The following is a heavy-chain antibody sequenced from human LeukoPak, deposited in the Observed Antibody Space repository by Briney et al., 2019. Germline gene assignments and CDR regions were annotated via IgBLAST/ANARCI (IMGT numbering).Heavy chain of an antibody. V-gene: IGHV1-46*03. CDR1: GYTFTSYY. CDR3: ARRSAVDAFDI. J-gene: IGHJ3*02. D-gene: IGHD6-19*01. Sequence: GASVKVSCKASGYTFTSYYMHWVRQAPGQGLEWMGIINPSGGSTSYAQKFQGRVTMTRDTSTSTVYMGLSSLRSEDTAVYYCARRSAVDAFDIWGQGTMVTVSS. CDR2: INPSGGST.